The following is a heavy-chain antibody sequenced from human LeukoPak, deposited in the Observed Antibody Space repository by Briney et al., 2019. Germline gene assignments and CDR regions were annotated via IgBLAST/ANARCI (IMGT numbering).Heavy chain of an antibody. CDR2: ISYDGSNK. CDR1: GFTFSSYA. Sequence: GGSLRLSCAASGFTFSSYAMHWVRQAPGKGLEWVAVISYDGSNKYYADSVKGRFTISRDNSKNTLYLQMNSLRAEDTAVYYCARAIYSNCGGDCLRAFDIWGQGAMVTVSS. D-gene: IGHD2-21*02. J-gene: IGHJ3*02. CDR3: ARAIYSNCGGDCLRAFDI. V-gene: IGHV3-30*04.